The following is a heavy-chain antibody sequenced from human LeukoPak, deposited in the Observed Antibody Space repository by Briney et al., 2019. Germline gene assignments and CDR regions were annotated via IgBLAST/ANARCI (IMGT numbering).Heavy chain of an antibody. V-gene: IGHV3-30*03. Sequence: PGGSLRLSCAASGFTFSSYGMHWVRQAPGKGLEWVAVISYDGSNKYYADSVKGRFTISRDNSKNTLYLQMNSLRAEDTAVYYCAGGVRGLYYYYGMDVWGQGTTVTVSS. CDR3: AGGVRGLYYYYGMDV. J-gene: IGHJ6*02. CDR1: GFTFSSYG. CDR2: ISYDGSNK. D-gene: IGHD3-10*01.